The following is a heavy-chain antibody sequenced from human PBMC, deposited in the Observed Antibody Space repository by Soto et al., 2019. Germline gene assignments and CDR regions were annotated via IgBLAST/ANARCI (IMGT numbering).Heavy chain of an antibody. V-gene: IGHV4-34*01. CDR2: INHSGST. CDR1: VGSFSGYY. Sequence: SETLYITCAFYVGSFSGYYWSWIRQPPGKGLEWIGEINHSGSTNYNPSLKSRVTISVDTSKNQFSLKLSSVTAADTAVYYCASLISITGTVATDYWGQGTMVTVSS. CDR3: ASLISITGTVATDY. J-gene: IGHJ4*02. D-gene: IGHD1-7*01.